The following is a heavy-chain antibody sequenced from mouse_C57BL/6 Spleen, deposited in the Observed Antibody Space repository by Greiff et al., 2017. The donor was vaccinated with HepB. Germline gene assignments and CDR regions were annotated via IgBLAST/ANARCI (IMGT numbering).Heavy chain of an antibody. J-gene: IGHJ1*03. CDR3: AREEGYDGGYFDV. V-gene: IGHV1-66*01. CDR2: IYPGSGNT. Sequence: LVESGPELVKPGASVKISCKASGYSFTDYNMNWVKQRPGQGLEWIGWIYPGSGNTKYNEKFKGKATLTADTSSSTAYMQLSSLTSEDSAVYYCAREEGYDGGYFDVWGTGTTVTVSS. CDR1: GYSFTDYN. D-gene: IGHD2-2*01.